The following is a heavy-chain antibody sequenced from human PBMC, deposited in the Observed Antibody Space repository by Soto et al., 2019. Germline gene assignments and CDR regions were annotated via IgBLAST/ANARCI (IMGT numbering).Heavy chain of an antibody. CDR2: ISAYNGNT. J-gene: IGHJ6*04. V-gene: IGHV1-18*01. CDR3: ATANLGYYYYGMDV. CDR1: GYTFTSYG. Sequence: GASVKVSCKASGYTFTSYGISWVRQAPGQGLEWMGWISAYNGNTNYAQKLQGRVTMTTDTSTSTAYMELRSLRSDDTAVYYCATANLGYYYYGMDVWGKGTTVTVAS. D-gene: IGHD1-26*01.